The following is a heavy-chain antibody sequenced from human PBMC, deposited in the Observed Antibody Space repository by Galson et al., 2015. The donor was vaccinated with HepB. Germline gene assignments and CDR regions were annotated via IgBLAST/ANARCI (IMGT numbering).Heavy chain of an antibody. V-gene: IGHV1-18*01. CDR2: ISAYNGNT. CDR3: ARGGTVMGAFDI. CDR1: GYTFTSYG. Sequence: SVKVSCKASGYTFTSYGISWVRQAPGKGLEWMGWISAYNGNTNYAQKLQGRVTMTTETSTSTAYMELRSLRSDDTSVYYCARGGTVMGAFDIWGQGTMVTVSS. J-gene: IGHJ3*02. D-gene: IGHD4-11*01.